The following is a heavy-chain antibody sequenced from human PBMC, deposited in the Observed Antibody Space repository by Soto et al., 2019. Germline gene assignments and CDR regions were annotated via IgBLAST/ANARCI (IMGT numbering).Heavy chain of an antibody. D-gene: IGHD3-22*01. CDR2: INHSGST. CDR3: ARDPYYYDSSGYENWFDP. J-gene: IGHJ5*02. V-gene: IGHV4-34*01. Sequence: SETLSLTCAVYGGSFSGYYWSWIRQPPGKGLEWIGEINHSGSTYYNPSLKSRVTISVDTSKNQFSLKLSSVTAADTAVYYCARDPYYYDSSGYENWFDPWGQGTLVTVSS. CDR1: GGSFSGYY.